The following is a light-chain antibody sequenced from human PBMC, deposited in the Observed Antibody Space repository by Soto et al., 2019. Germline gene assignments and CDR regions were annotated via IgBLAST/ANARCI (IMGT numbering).Light chain of an antibody. CDR3: CSYAGTYSFYV. J-gene: IGLJ1*01. CDR1: SSDVGGYNY. Sequence: QSALTQPRAVSGSPGQSVTISCTGTSSDVGGYNYVSWYRQHPDKAPKLMMYDVTKRPSGVPDRFSGSKSDNTASLPISGLQAEDEPDYYCCSYAGTYSFYVFGTGTKVPVL. V-gene: IGLV2-11*01. CDR2: DVT.